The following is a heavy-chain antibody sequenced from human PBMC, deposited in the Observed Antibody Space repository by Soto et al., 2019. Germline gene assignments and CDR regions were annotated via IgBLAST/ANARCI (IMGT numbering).Heavy chain of an antibody. Sequence: QVQLVQSGAEVKKPGSSVKVSCKASGGTFSSYAISWVRQAPGQGLEWMGGIIPIFGTANYAQKFQGRVTLTSDDSRLISDMELRSLRSEGRAVYYCAAPYGSGSYYNGFDYWGQGTLVTVSS. CDR2: IIPIFGTA. CDR3: AAPYGSGSYYNGFDY. D-gene: IGHD3-10*01. J-gene: IGHJ4*02. CDR1: GGTFSSYA. V-gene: IGHV1-69*05.